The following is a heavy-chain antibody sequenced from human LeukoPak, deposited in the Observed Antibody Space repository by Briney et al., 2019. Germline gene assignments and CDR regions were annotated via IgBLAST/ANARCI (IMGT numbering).Heavy chain of an antibody. V-gene: IGHV4-31*02. D-gene: IGHD3-22*01. Sequence: KSSQTLSLTCTVSGGSISSGSYYWSWIRQHPGKGLEWIGYIYYSGSTYYNPSLKSRVTISVDTSKNQFSLKLSSVTAADTAVYYCARVGYYYDSSGYYWFDPWGQGTLVTVSS. CDR2: IYYSGST. J-gene: IGHJ5*02. CDR3: ARVGYYYDSSGYYWFDP. CDR1: GGSISSGSYY.